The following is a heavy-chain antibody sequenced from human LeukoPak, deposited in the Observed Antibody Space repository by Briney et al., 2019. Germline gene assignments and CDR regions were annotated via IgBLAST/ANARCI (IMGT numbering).Heavy chain of an antibody. CDR1: GYTFTSYY. Sequence: ASVKVSCKASGYTFTSYYMHWVRQAPGQGLEWMGIINPSGGSTSYAQKFQGRVTMTRDTSMSTVYMELSSLRSEDTAVYYCAREDYDSSGYYYYFDYWGQGTLVTVSS. CDR3: AREDYDSSGYYYYFDY. D-gene: IGHD3-22*01. V-gene: IGHV1-46*01. J-gene: IGHJ4*02. CDR2: INPSGGST.